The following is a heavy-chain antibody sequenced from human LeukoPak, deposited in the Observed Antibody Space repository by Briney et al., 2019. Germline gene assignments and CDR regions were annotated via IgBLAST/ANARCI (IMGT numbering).Heavy chain of an antibody. CDR1: SGSISSHY. V-gene: IGHV4-59*11. CDR3: ARASYYDSSGSLDYYYGMDV. Sequence: SETLSLTCTVSSGSISSHYWSWIRQPPGKGLEWIGYIYYSGSTNCNPSLKSRVTISVDTSKNQFSLKLSSVTAADTAVYYCARASYYDSSGSLDYYYGMDVWGQGTTVTVSS. D-gene: IGHD3-22*01. CDR2: IYYSGST. J-gene: IGHJ6*02.